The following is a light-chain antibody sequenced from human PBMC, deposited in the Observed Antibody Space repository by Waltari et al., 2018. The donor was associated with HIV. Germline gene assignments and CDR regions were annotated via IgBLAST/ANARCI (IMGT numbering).Light chain of an antibody. J-gene: IGKJ4*01. CDR2: GAF. CDR1: QDISNS. Sequence: DIQMPPSPSSLSASIGDTVSLPCRASQDISNSVSWFQQQPGKVPKLLVHGAFILQRGVPSRFSGSGSGTDYTLTISGLQAEDFATYFCQQYYGVPLTFGGGTRVDI. CDR3: QQYYGVPLT. V-gene: IGKV1-NL1*01.